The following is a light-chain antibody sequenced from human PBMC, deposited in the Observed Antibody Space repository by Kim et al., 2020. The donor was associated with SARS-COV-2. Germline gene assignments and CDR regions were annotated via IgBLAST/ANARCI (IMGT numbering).Light chain of an antibody. CDR1: QIGTKS. J-gene: IGLJ3*02. V-gene: IGLV3-21*04. Sequence: SYELFQPPSVSVAPGKTATFTCRGDQIGTKSVHWYQRKPGQAPLLVMHYDSGRPSGIPERFSGSNSGNTATLTISRVEAGDEADYYCQVWDHRPHRGVFGGGTQLTVL. CDR3: QVWDHRPHRGV. CDR2: YDS.